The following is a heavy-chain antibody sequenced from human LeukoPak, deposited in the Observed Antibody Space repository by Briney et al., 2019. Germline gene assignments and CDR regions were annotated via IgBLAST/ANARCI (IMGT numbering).Heavy chain of an antibody. J-gene: IGHJ4*02. CDR1: GYTFTGYF. Sequence: AAVKVSCKASGYTFTGYFIHWVRQAPGQGLEWMGWINPNSGGTNYAQKFQGRVTMTRDTSIRTAYMELSRLRSDDTAVYYCARDGNYYDSSGFNYWGQGTLVTVSS. CDR3: ARDGNYYDSSGFNY. D-gene: IGHD3-22*01. V-gene: IGHV1-2*02. CDR2: INPNSGGT.